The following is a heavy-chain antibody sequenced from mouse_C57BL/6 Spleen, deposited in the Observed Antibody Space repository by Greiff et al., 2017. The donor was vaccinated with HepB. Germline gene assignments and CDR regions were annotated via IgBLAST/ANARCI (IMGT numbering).Heavy chain of an antibody. CDR3: ARWGDGREGYAMDD. V-gene: IGHV1-19*01. Sequence: VHVKQSGPVLVKPGASVKMSCKASGYTFTDYYMNWVKQSHGKSLEWIGVINPYNGGTSYNQKFKGKATLTVDKSSSTAYMELNSLTSEDSAVYYCARWGDGREGYAMDDWGQGTSVTVSS. CDR1: GYTFTDYY. CDR2: INPYNGGT. D-gene: IGHD1-1*02. J-gene: IGHJ4*01.